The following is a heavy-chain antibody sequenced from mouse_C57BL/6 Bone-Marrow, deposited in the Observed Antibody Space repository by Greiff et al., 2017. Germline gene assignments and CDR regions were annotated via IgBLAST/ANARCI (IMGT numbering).Heavy chain of an antibody. CDR2: IDPSDSET. V-gene: IGHV1-52*01. CDR3: ARSGYCEGRGDWYFDV. D-gene: IGHD2-3*01. J-gene: IGHJ1*01. Sequence: VQLQQPGAELVRPGSSVKLSCKASGYTFTSYWMHWVKQRPIQGLEWIGNIDPSDSETHYNQKFKDKATLTVDKSSSTAYMQLSRLTSEDSAVYYGARSGYCEGRGDWYFDVWGPGTTLTVSS. CDR1: GYTFTSYW.